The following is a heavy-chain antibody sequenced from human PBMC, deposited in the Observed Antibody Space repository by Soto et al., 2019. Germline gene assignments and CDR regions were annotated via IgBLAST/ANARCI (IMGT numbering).Heavy chain of an antibody. J-gene: IGHJ6*02. CDR3: TRGGSSSGMDV. V-gene: IGHV6-1*01. CDR2: TYYRSRWYD. D-gene: IGHD6-13*01. CDR1: GDSVSSNSVV. Sequence: PSQTLSLTCAITGDSVSSNSVVWNWIRQSPSRGLEWLGRTYYRSRWYDDYAESVKDRITINPDTSKNHFSLHLNSVTPEDTAVYYCTRGGSSSGMDVWAQGTTVTVS.